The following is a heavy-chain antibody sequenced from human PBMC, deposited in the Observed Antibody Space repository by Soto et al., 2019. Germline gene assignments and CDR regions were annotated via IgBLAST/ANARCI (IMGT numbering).Heavy chain of an antibody. CDR3: ARILGHSWHGMDV. J-gene: IGHJ6*02. CDR1: GFSLSTRGMC. Sequence: ESCPKLVKQTQTLTLNCPFSGFSLSTRGMCVSWIRQPPGKDLEWLALIDWDDDKYYSTSLKTRLTISKDTSKNQVVLTMTNMDPVDTATYYCARILGHSWHGMDVWGQGTTVTVSS. CDR2: IDWDDDK. D-gene: IGHD2-21*01. V-gene: IGHV2-70*01.